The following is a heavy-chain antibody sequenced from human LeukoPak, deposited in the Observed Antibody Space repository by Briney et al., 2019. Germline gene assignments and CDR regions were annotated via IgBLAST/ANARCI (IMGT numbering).Heavy chain of an antibody. D-gene: IGHD1-14*01. Sequence: SETLSLTCTVSGDSFSNYYWSWIRQPAGKGLEWIGRIYTSGSTNYNPSVKSRVTMSVDTSNNQFSLKLTSVTAADTAVYYCARQPPQYYGMDVWGQGTTVTVSS. CDR2: IYTSGST. CDR1: GDSFSNYY. V-gene: IGHV4-4*07. CDR3: ARQPPQYYGMDV. J-gene: IGHJ6*02.